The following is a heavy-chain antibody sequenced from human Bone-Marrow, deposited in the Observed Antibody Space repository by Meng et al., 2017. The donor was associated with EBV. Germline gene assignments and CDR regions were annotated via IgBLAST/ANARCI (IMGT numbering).Heavy chain of an antibody. J-gene: IGHJ4*02. CDR3: ARYYYDSSGRFFDY. CDR2: IYYSGST. D-gene: IGHD3-22*01. Sequence: QLQLQESVPGLVKPSETLSLTCTFSGGSISSSSYYWGWIRQPPGKGLEWIGSIYYSGSTYYNPSLKSRVTISVDTSKNQFSLKLSSVTAADTAVYYCARYYYDSSGRFFDYWGQGTLVTVSS. CDR1: GGSISSSSYY. V-gene: IGHV4-39*07.